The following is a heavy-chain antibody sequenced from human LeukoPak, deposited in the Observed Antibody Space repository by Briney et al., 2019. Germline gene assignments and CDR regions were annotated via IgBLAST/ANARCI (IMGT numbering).Heavy chain of an antibody. Sequence: WETLSLTCTVSGDSTSSDRYYGGWVRQPPGKGLEWIGNIYYSGSTYYNPSLKSRVTMSVDTSKNQFFLKLNSVTAADTAVYYCARGRPYSGGYHLDYWGQGTLVTVSA. CDR1: GDSTSSDRYY. CDR3: ARGRPYSGGYHLDY. J-gene: IGHJ4*02. CDR2: IYYSGST. D-gene: IGHD1-26*01. V-gene: IGHV4-39*01.